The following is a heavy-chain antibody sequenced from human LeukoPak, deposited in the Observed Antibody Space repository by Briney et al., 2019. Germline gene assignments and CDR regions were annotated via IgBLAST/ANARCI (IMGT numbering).Heavy chain of an antibody. J-gene: IGHJ5*02. CDR1: GYIFTGYY. D-gene: IGHD3-9*01. Sequence: ASVKVSCKASGYIFTGYYMHWVRQAPGQGLEWMGWINPNSGGTNSAQKFQGRVTMTRDTSISTAYMELSRLTSDDTAVYYCARVSTSGYRDWLDPWGQGTLVTVSS. V-gene: IGHV1-2*02. CDR3: ARVSTSGYRDWLDP. CDR2: INPNSGGT.